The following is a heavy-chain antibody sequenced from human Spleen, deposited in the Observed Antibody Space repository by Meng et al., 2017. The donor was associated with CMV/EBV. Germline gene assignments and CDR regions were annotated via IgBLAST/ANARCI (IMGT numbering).Heavy chain of an antibody. Sequence: QLRRWGAGLLKPSDTLSLTCAVYGGSFGGYYWSWIRQPPGKGLEWIGEINHSGSTNYNPSLKSRVTISVDTSKNQFSLKLSSVTAADTAVYYCAKGGYDYSYFDYWGQGTLVTVSS. CDR2: INHSGST. CDR3: AKGGYDYSYFDY. CDR1: GGSFGGYY. D-gene: IGHD5-12*01. J-gene: IGHJ4*02. V-gene: IGHV4-34*01.